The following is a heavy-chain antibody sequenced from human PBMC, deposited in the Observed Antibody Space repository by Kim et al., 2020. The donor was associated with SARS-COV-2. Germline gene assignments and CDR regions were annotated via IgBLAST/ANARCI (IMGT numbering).Heavy chain of an antibody. CDR3: ARHWRYGSGSYYTNWFDP. CDR1: GYSFTSYW. J-gene: IGHJ5*02. D-gene: IGHD3-10*01. CDR2: IDPSDSYT. V-gene: IGHV5-10-1*01. Sequence: GESLKISCKGSGYSFTSYWISWVRQMPGKGLEWMGRIDPSDSYTNYSPSFQGHVTISADKSISTAYLQWSSLKASDTAMYYCARHWRYGSGSYYTNWFDPWGQGTLDTVSS.